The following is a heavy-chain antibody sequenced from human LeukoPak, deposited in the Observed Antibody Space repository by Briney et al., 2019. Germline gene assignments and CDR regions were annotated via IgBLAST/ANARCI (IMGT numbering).Heavy chain of an antibody. Sequence: PGRSLRLSCAASGFTFSNYGMHWVRQAPGKGLGWLAVVSYDGSNQNYADSVKGRFTISRDNSKNTLFLQMNSLRAEDTAVYYCAKTPGAPANFDYWGQGTLVTVSS. D-gene: IGHD6-25*01. V-gene: IGHV3-30*18. CDR3: AKTPGAPANFDY. CDR2: VSYDGSNQ. CDR1: GFTFSNYG. J-gene: IGHJ4*02.